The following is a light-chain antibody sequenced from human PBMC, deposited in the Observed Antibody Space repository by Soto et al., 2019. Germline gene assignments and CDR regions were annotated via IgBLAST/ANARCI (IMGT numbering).Light chain of an antibody. Sequence: QLVLTQSPSASASLGASVTVTCTLSSGHSSNAVAWHQQQPEKGPRYLMRLNSDGSHSKGDGIPDRFTGSSSGADRYLTISSLQSEDEADYDCQTWGTGIVVFGGGTKLTVL. CDR2: LNSDGSH. CDR1: SGHSSNA. V-gene: IGLV4-69*01. J-gene: IGLJ3*02. CDR3: QTWGTGIVV.